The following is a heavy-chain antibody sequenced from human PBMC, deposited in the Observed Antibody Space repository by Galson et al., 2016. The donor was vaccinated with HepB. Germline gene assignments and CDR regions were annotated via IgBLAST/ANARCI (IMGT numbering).Heavy chain of an antibody. Sequence: SETLSLTCTVSGGSISSSSYYWGWIRQPPGNGLEYIGSIYYSGSTYYDPSLKSRVTISVDTSKNQFSLRLTSVTAADTAVYYCARKTGSTNHPYYLDYWGQGTRVTVSS. CDR3: ARKTGSTNHPYYLDY. CDR2: IYYSGST. J-gene: IGHJ4*02. V-gene: IGHV4-39*01. D-gene: IGHD1-14*01. CDR1: GGSISSSSYY.